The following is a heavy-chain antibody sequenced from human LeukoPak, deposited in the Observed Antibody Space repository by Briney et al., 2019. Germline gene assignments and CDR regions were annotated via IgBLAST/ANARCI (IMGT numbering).Heavy chain of an antibody. CDR3: ARGYSYGYGPLDY. CDR2: INPNSGGT. CDR1: GYTFTGYY. V-gene: IGHV1-2*02. D-gene: IGHD5-18*01. J-gene: IGHJ4*02. Sequence: ASVKVSCKASGYTFTGYYMHWVRQAPGQGLEWMGWINPNSGGTDYAQNLQGRVTMTTDTSTSTAYMELRSLRSDDTAVYYCARGYSYGYGPLDYWGQGTLVTVSS.